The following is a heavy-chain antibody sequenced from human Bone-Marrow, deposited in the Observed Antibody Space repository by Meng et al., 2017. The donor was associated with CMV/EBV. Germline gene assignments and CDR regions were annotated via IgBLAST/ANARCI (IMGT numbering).Heavy chain of an antibody. CDR2: INHRAAT. Sequence: AVYNVSLPGYCWSWLRQPPGKGLEWIGEINHRAATNYNPSLKSRVTMSVDTSKNHFSLSLTSVTAADTAVYYCARTIRASRAGWFDPWGQGTLVTVSS. D-gene: IGHD4/OR15-4a*01. CDR1: NVSLPGYC. J-gene: IGHJ5*02. V-gene: IGHV4-34*01. CDR3: ARTIRASRAGWFDP.